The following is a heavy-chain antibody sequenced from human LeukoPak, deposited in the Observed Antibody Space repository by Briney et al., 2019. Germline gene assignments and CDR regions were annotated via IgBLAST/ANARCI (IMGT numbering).Heavy chain of an antibody. D-gene: IGHD5-18*01. J-gene: IGHJ4*02. V-gene: IGHV3-53*05. Sequence: GGSLRLSCAASGFTVSSNCMSWVRQAPGKGLEWVSVIYSGGSTYYADSVKGRFTISRDNSKNTLYLQMNSLRAEDTAVYYCASLTAMVTGALFDYWGQGTLVTVSS. CDR3: ASLTAMVTGALFDY. CDR2: IYSGGST. CDR1: GFTVSSNC.